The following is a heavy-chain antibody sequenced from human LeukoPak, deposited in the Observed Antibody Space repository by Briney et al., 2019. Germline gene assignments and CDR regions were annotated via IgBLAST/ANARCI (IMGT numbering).Heavy chain of an antibody. Sequence: ASVKVSCKASGYTFTSYAMNWVRQAPGQGLEWMGWINTNTGNPTYAQGFTGRFVFSLDTSVSTAYLQISSLKAEDTAVYYCARAQTYYYDSSGYYPYHDAFDIWGQGTMVTVSS. CDR2: INTNTGNP. D-gene: IGHD3-22*01. CDR3: ARAQTYYYDSSGYYPYHDAFDI. V-gene: IGHV7-4-1*02. CDR1: GYTFTSYA. J-gene: IGHJ3*02.